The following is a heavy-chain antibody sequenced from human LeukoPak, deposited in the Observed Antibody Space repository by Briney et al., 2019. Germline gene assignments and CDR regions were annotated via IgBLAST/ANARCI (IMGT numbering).Heavy chain of an antibody. Sequence: GGSLRLSCAASGFSVSTNYMSWVRQAPGKGLEWVSVIYSDGSIHYADSVKGRFTISRDNSKNTLYLHINSLRAEDTAVYYCVKDNPLDYWGQGTLVIVSS. CDR1: GFSVSTNY. J-gene: IGHJ4*02. D-gene: IGHD1-14*01. CDR2: IYSDGSI. V-gene: IGHV3-66*01. CDR3: VKDNPLDY.